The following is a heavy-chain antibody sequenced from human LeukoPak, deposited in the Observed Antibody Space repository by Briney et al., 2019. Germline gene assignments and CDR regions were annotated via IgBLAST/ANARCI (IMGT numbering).Heavy chain of an antibody. CDR2: ISSSGSTI. CDR1: GFTFSSYE. Sequence: QPGGSLRLSCAASGFTFSSYEMNWVRQAPGKGLEWVSYISSSGSTIYYADSVKGRFTISRDNAKNSLYLQMNSLRAEDTAVYYCARDPGYGDSSYFGYWGQGTLVTVSS. J-gene: IGHJ4*02. V-gene: IGHV3-48*03. CDR3: ARDPGYGDSSYFGY. D-gene: IGHD4-17*01.